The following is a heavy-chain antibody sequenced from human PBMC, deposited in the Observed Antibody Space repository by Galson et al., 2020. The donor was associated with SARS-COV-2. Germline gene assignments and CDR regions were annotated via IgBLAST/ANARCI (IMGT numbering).Heavy chain of an antibody. J-gene: IGHJ4*02. CDR3: ARSPQGISDY. V-gene: IGHV2-70*11. Sequence: ATGPTLRKHTQTLTLPCTFSGFSLSTSGMCVTWIRQLPGKALEWPARIDWDDDKYYSTSLKTRLTISKDTSKNQVVLTMTNMDPVDTATYYCARSPQGISDYWGQGTLVTVSS. CDR2: IDWDDDK. CDR1: GFSLSTSGMC.